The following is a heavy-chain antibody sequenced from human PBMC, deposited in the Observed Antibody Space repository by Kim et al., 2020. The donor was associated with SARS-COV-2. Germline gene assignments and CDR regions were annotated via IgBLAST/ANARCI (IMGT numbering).Heavy chain of an antibody. CDR1: GFTFSSYA. V-gene: IGHV3-30*04. CDR3: ARQAVSYYYYGMDV. CDR2: ILHDGSNK. Sequence: GGSLRLSCAASGFTFSSYAMHWVRQVPGKGLERVAVILHDGSNKYYADSVKDRFTISRDNSKNTLYLQMNSPRAQDTAVYYCARQAVSYYYYGMDVWGQGTTVTVSS. J-gene: IGHJ6*02.